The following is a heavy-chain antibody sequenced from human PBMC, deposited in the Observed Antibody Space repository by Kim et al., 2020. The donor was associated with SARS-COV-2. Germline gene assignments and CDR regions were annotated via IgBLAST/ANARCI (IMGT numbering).Heavy chain of an antibody. J-gene: IGHJ2*01. D-gene: IGHD1-1*01. Sequence: NKYYGDSGKGRFTSSRDNSKNTLYLQMNSLRAEDTAVYYCARGTDWYFDLWGRGTLVTVSS. CDR3: ARGTDWYFDL. V-gene: IGHV3-33*01. CDR2: NK.